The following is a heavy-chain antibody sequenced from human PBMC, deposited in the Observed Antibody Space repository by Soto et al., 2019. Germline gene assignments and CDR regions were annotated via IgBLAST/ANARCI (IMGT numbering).Heavy chain of an antibody. CDR1: GGSFSGYY. J-gene: IGHJ5*02. V-gene: IGHV4-34*01. CDR3: ARGVQQYQRGVPFDP. Sequence: TCAVYGGSFSGYYWSWIRQPPGKGLEWIGEINHSGNTNYNPSLKSRVTISVDTSKNQFSLKLSSVTAADTAVYYCARGVQQYQRGVPFDPWGQGTLVTVSS. CDR2: INHSGNT. D-gene: IGHD2-2*01.